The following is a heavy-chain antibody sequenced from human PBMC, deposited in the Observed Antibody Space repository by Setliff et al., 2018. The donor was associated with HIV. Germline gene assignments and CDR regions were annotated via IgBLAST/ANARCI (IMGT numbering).Heavy chain of an antibody. J-gene: IGHJ3*02. D-gene: IGHD3-22*01. Sequence: SETLSLTCTVSDDSFSTSDYWWAWVRQPPGKGLEWIGSIYHDGRTYYSPSLKSRVTISVDTSKNRFSLKLSSVPATDTAVYYCARQLASGFWAFDIWGQGTMVTVSS. V-gene: IGHV4-39*01. CDR2: IYHDGRT. CDR1: DDSFSTSDYW. CDR3: ARQLASGFWAFDI.